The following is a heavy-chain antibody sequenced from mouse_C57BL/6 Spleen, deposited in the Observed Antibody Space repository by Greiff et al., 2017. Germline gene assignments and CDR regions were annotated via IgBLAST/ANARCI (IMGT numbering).Heavy chain of an antibody. V-gene: IGHV1-18*01. CDR2: INPNNGGT. Sequence: EVQLQQSGPELVKPGASVKIPCKASGYTFTDYNMDWVKQSPGKSLEWIGDINPNNGGTIYNQKFKGKATVTVDKSSSTAYMERRSLTSEDTAVYYCAKRGGITTPFAYWGQGTLVTVSA. CDR3: AKRGGITTPFAY. CDR1: GYTFTDYN. J-gene: IGHJ3*01. D-gene: IGHD1-1*01.